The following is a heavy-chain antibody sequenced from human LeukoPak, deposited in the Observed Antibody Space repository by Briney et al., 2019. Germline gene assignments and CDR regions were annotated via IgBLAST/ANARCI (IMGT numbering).Heavy chain of an antibody. CDR1: GGSFSGYY. D-gene: IGHD6-19*01. V-gene: IGHV4-34*01. CDR2: INHSGST. J-gene: IGHJ5*02. Sequence: EPLSLTCAVYGGSFSGYYWSWIRPPPGKGVEWNGEINHSGSTNYNPTLKSRVTISVDTSKNQFSLKLSSVTAADTAVYYGARGPARNYSSGSWFDPWGQGTLVTVSS. CDR3: ARGPARNYSSGSWFDP.